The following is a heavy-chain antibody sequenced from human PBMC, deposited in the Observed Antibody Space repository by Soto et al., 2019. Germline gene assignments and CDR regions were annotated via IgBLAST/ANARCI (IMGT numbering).Heavy chain of an antibody. CDR2: ISAHNGNT. V-gene: IGHV1-18*01. CDR1: GYGFTTYG. Sequence: QVHLVQSGAEVKKPGASVKVSCKGSGYGFTTYGITWVRQAPGQGLEWMAWISAHNGNTNYAQKLQVRVTVTRDTSTSTAYMELRSLRSDDTAVYYCARGRYGDYWGQGALVTVS. J-gene: IGHJ4*02. D-gene: IGHD1-1*01. CDR3: ARGRYGDY.